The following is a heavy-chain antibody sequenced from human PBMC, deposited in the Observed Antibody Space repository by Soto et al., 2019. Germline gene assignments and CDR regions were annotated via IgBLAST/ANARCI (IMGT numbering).Heavy chain of an antibody. V-gene: IGHV3-30-3*01. CDR1: GFTFSSYA. J-gene: IGHJ4*02. CDR3: ARGGVEQWLVNEDY. CDR2: ISYDGSNK. D-gene: IGHD6-19*01. Sequence: QVQLVESGGGVVQPGRSLRLSCAASGFTFSSYAMHWVRQAPGKGLEWVAVISYDGSNKYYADSVKGRFTISRDNSKITLYLQMNSLSAEDTAVYYCARGGVEQWLVNEDYWGQGTLVTVSS.